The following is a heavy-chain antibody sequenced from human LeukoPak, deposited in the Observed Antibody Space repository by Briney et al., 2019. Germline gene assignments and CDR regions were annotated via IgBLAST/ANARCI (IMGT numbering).Heavy chain of an antibody. D-gene: IGHD7-27*01. CDR3: VTSWGRQQRDD. CDR1: GFSFNDYW. J-gene: IGHJ4*02. Sequence: GGSLRLSCTASGFSFNDYWMSWVRQAPGKGLEWVADITPDGSDKTYAASVKGRLTISRDNAKQSSYLQMDTLTAEGTAVYYCVTSWGRQQRDDWGQGTPVTVSS. CDR2: ITPDGSDK. V-gene: IGHV3-7*01.